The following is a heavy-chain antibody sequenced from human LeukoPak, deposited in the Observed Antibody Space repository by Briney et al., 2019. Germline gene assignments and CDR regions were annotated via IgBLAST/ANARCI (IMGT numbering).Heavy chain of an antibody. CDR3: AELGITMIGGV. CDR1: GFTFDDYA. J-gene: IGHJ6*04. Sequence: GGSLRLSCAASGFTFDDYAMHWVRQGPGKGLEWVSGSWNSGSIGYADSVKGRFTISRDNAKNSLYLQMNSLRAEDTAVYYCAELGITMIGGVWGKGTTVTISS. CDR2: SWNSGSI. D-gene: IGHD3-10*02. V-gene: IGHV3-9*01.